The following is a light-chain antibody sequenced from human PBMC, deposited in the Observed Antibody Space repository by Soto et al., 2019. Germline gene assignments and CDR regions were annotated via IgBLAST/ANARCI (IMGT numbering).Light chain of an antibody. Sequence: QSALTQPASVSGSPGQSVTISCTGTSSDVGGYNYVSWYQHHPGKAPKLMIYDVSERPSGVPDRFSGSKSGNTASLTISGLQPEDEADFYCCSFAGSYTFDVVFGGGTKLTVL. V-gene: IGLV2-11*01. CDR1: SSDVGGYNY. CDR2: DVS. CDR3: CSFAGSYTFDVV. J-gene: IGLJ2*01.